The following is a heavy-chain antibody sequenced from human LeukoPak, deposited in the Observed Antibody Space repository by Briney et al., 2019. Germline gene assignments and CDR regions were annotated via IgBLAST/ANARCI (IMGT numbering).Heavy chain of an antibody. CDR3: ARGGCSSTSCYWKKNYFDF. D-gene: IGHD2-2*01. Sequence: SETLSLTCTVSGASFSSYYWSWTRQPAGKGLEWIGHIYTSGSTNYNPSLKSRVTMSVDTSKNQFSLNLKSVTAADTAVYFCARGGCSSTSCYWKKNYFDFWGQGTLVTVSS. CDR1: GASFSSYY. CDR2: IYTSGST. V-gene: IGHV4-4*07. J-gene: IGHJ4*02.